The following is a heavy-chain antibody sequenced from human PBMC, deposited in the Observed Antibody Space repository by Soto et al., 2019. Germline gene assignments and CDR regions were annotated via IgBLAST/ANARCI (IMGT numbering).Heavy chain of an antibody. J-gene: IGHJ6*03. V-gene: IGHV3-23*01. D-gene: IGHD7-27*01. CDR1: GFTFSSHA. CDR3: ANAGEDYYYYMDV. CDR2: ISGSGGST. Sequence: PGGSLRLSCAVSGFTFSSHAMGWLRQAPGTGLEWVASISGSGGSTYYADSVKGRFTISRDNSKNMLYLQMNSLRAEDTAVYYCANAGEDYYYYMDVWGKGTTVTVSS.